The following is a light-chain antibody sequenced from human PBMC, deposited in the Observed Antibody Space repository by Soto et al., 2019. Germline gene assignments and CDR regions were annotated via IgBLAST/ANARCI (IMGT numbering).Light chain of an antibody. CDR3: AAWHDSLSDWV. J-gene: IGLJ3*02. CDR2: RNN. Sequence: QSVLTQPPSASGTPGQRVTISCSGSSSNIGSNYVYWYQQLPGTAPKLLIYRNNQRPSGVPDRFSGSKSGTSASLAISGLRSEDEADYYCAAWHDSLSDWVFGGGTQLTVL. V-gene: IGLV1-47*01. CDR1: SSNIGSNY.